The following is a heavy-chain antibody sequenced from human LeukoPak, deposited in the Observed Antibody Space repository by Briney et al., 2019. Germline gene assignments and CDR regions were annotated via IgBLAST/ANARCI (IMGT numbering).Heavy chain of an antibody. Sequence: GGSLRLSCAASGFTFSSYDMHWVRQATGKGLEWVSAIGTAGDTYYPGSVKGRFTISRENAKNSLYLQMNSLRAGDTAVYYCAISCSSTSCAYAFDIWGQGTMVTVSS. CDR1: GFTFSSYD. J-gene: IGHJ3*02. V-gene: IGHV3-13*01. CDR3: AISCSSTSCAYAFDI. CDR2: IGTAGDT. D-gene: IGHD2-2*01.